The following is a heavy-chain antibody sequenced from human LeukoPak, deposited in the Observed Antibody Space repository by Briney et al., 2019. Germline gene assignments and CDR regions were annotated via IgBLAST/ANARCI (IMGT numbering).Heavy chain of an antibody. CDR1: GFTFSNYA. Sequence: GGSLRLSCAASGFTFSNYAMSWVRQAPGKGLEWVSSISSSSSYIYYADSVKGRFTISRDNAKNSLYLQMNSLRAEDTAVYYCARDPAAINFDYWGQGTLVTVSS. V-gene: IGHV3-21*01. CDR2: ISSSSSYI. D-gene: IGHD5-12*01. CDR3: ARDPAAINFDY. J-gene: IGHJ4*02.